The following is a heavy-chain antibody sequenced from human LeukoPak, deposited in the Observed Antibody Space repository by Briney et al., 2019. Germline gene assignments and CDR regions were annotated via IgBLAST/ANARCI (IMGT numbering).Heavy chain of an antibody. CDR2: INSDGSST. Sequence: GGCLRLSCAAPGFTFSSYWMHWVRQAPGKGLVWVSRINSDGSSTSYADSVKGRFTISRDNAKNTLYLQMNSLRAEDTAVYYCARGEAVYAVAEYYFDYWGQGTLVTVSS. D-gene: IGHD6-19*01. CDR3: ARGEAVYAVAEYYFDY. J-gene: IGHJ4*02. V-gene: IGHV3-74*01. CDR1: GFTFSSYW.